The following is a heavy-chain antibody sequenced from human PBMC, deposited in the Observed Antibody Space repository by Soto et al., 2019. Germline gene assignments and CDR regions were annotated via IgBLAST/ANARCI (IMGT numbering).Heavy chain of an antibody. D-gene: IGHD4-4*01. CDR3: AKDGPKVTIVQYYYALDV. CDR1: GFSINNYA. J-gene: IGHJ6*02. Sequence: XVSLRLSCAASGFSINNYAMSWVRQAPGKGLEWVSVISDSGGSTYYADSVKGRFTISRDNSKNTLYLQMSSLTAEDTAVYYCAKDGPKVTIVQYYYALDVWGQGTTVTVSS. V-gene: IGHV3-23*01. CDR2: ISDSGGST.